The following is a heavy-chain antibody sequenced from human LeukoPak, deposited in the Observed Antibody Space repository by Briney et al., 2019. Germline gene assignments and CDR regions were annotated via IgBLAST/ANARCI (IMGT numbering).Heavy chain of an antibody. CDR2: INHSGST. CDR3: ARLYYYYGMDV. CDR1: GGSFSGYY. J-gene: IGHJ6*02. Sequence: SETLSLTCAVYGGSFSGYYWSWIRQPPGKGLEWIGEINHSGSTNYNPSLKSRVTISVDTSKNQFSLKLSSVTAADTAVYYCARLYYYYGMDVWGQGTTVTVSS. V-gene: IGHV4-34*01.